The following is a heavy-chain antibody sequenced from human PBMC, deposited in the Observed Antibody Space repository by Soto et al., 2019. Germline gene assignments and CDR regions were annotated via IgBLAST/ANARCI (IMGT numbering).Heavy chain of an antibody. CDR2: ISYDGSNK. D-gene: IGHD4-17*01. V-gene: IGHV3-30-3*01. Sequence: QVQLVESGGGVVQPGRSLRLSCAASGFTFSSYAMHWVRQDPGKGLEWVAVISYDGSNKYYADSVKGRFTISRDNSKNTLYLQMNSLRAEDTAVYHCATSDYGEDYWGQGTLVTVSS. CDR1: GFTFSSYA. CDR3: ATSDYGEDY. J-gene: IGHJ4*02.